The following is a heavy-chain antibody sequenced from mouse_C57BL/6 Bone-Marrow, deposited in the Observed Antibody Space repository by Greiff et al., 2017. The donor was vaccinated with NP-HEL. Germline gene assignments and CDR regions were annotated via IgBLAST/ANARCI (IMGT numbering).Heavy chain of an antibody. CDR1: GFTFSSYA. CDR3: ARFITTVVAHWYFDV. J-gene: IGHJ1*03. CDR2: ISDGGSYT. Sequence: EVKLVESGGGLVKPGGSLKLSCAASGFTFSSYAMSWVRQTPEKRLEWVATISDGGSYTYYPDNVKGRFTISRDNAKNNLYLQMSHLKSEDTAMYYCARFITTVVAHWYFDVWGTGTTVTVSS. D-gene: IGHD1-1*01. V-gene: IGHV5-4*03.